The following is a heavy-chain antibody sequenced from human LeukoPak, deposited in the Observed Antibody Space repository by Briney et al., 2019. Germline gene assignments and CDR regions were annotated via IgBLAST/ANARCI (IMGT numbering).Heavy chain of an antibody. Sequence: GGSLRLSCAASGFNVSSNYMSWVRQAPGRGLEWVSAISGSGGSTYYADSVKGRFTISRDNSKNTLYLQMNSLRAEDTAVYYCAKGQTWVGSSGLVLQHWGQGTLVTVSS. CDR3: AKGQTWVGSSGLVLQH. V-gene: IGHV3-23*01. CDR2: ISGSGGST. D-gene: IGHD3-22*01. CDR1: GFNVSSNY. J-gene: IGHJ1*01.